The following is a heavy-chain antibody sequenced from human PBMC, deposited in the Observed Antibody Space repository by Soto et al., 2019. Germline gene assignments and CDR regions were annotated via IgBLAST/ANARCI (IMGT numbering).Heavy chain of an antibody. D-gene: IGHD2-8*02. J-gene: IGHJ3*02. CDR3: ARRGRSGPRAFDI. V-gene: IGHV3-11*01. Sequence: AGGSLRLSCAASGFTFTDYDMSWIRQAPGQGLEWVSYISSSGSTIYYADSVRGRFTISRDNAKNSLYLQMNSLRAEDTAVYYCARRGRSGPRAFDIWGQGTMVTVSS. CDR2: ISSSGSTI. CDR1: GFTFTDYD.